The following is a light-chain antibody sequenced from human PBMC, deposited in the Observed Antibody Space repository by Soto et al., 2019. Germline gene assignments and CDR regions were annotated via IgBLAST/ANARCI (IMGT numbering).Light chain of an antibody. CDR3: SAYAGSNNVV. J-gene: IGLJ2*01. Sequence: QSALPQPPSASGSPGQSVTISCTGTSSDVGGYNYVSCYQQHPGKAPKLMIYEVSKRPSGVPDRFSGYKSGNTASLTVSGLQGEDEADYYCSAYAGSNNVVFGRGTKMTVL. CDR1: SSDVGGYNY. V-gene: IGLV2-8*01. CDR2: EVS.